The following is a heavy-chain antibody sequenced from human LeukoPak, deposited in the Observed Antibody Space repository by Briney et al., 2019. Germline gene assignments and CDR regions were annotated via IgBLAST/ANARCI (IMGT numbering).Heavy chain of an antibody. CDR1: RFTFSDYY. J-gene: IGHJ3*02. V-gene: IGHV3-11*04. CDR3: ARAWNDGFDI. D-gene: IGHD1-1*01. CDR2: ITNNGRTT. Sequence: RLSCATYRFTFSDYYMGWIRQAPGKGLEGVSYITNNGRTTYHADSVKGRFTISRDNAKNSLYLQMNSLRVEDTAMYYCARAWNDGFDIWGQGTMVTVSP.